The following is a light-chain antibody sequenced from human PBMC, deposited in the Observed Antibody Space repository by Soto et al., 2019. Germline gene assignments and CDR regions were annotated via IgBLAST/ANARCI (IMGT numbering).Light chain of an antibody. J-gene: IGKJ1*01. CDR3: QQYDSSPRT. CDR1: QSVIRY. CDR2: GAS. V-gene: IGKV3-20*01. Sequence: EIMSTQSPATLSLSAGERASHSCRARQSVIRYLAWYQQRPGQAPRVLIFGASRRATGIPDRFSGSGSGTDFTLTISRLEPEDSAAYYCQQYDSSPRTFGQGTKVDIK.